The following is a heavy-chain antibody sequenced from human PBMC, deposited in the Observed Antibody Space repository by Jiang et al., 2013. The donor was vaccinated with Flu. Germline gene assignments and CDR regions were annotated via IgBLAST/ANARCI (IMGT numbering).Heavy chain of an antibody. V-gene: IGHV3-23*01. CDR2: ISSSGGST. J-gene: IGHJ1*01. CDR3: AKTSSSGWYTSLQH. CDR1: GFTFSSYA. Sequence: GGLVQPGGSLRLSCAASGFTFSSYAMSWVRQAPGKGLEWVSGISSSGGSTYYADSVKGRFTVSRDNSKDTLYLQVNSLRAEDTAVYHCAKTSSSGWYTSLQHWGQGTLVTVSS. D-gene: IGHD6-19*01.